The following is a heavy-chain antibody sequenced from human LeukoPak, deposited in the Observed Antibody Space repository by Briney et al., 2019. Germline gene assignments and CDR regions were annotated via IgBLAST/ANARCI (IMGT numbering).Heavy chain of an antibody. Sequence: GGSLRLSCAASGFTVSSNYMSWVRQAPGKGLEWVSVIYSCDSTYYADSVKGRFTISRDNAKNSLYLQMNSLRAEDTAVYYCAREQYYDILTGYYGPYYFDYWGQGTLVTVSS. V-gene: IGHV3-53*01. D-gene: IGHD3-9*01. CDR2: IYSCDST. CDR1: GFTVSSNY. CDR3: AREQYYDILTGYYGPYYFDY. J-gene: IGHJ4*02.